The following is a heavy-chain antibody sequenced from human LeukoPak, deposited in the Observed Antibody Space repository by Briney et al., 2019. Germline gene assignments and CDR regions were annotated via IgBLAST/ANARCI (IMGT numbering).Heavy chain of an antibody. V-gene: IGHV4-34*01. CDR2: GSDVGGT. CDR1: GASLNGHY. Sequence: PSETLSLTCAVYGASLNGHYWSWIRQPPGKGLEWIGEGSDVGGTKYNPSLKSRVTISADTSKNQFSLKLSSVTAADTAVYYCARDRSTVTPPQPDTFDIWGQGTMVTVSS. J-gene: IGHJ3*02. CDR3: ARDRSTVTPPQPDTFDI. D-gene: IGHD4-17*01.